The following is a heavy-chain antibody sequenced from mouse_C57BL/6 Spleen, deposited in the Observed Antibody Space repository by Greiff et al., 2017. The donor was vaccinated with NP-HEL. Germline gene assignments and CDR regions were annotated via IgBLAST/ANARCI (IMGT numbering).Heavy chain of an antibody. V-gene: IGHV5-16*01. Sequence: EVKLMESEGGLVQPGSSMKLSCTASGFTFSDYYMAWVRQVPEKGLEWVANINYDGSSTYYLDSLKSRFIISRDNAKNILYLQMSSLKSEDTATYYCARAGTTVVAYDYWGQGTTLTVSS. CDR2: INYDGSST. CDR1: GFTFSDYY. J-gene: IGHJ2*01. D-gene: IGHD1-1*01. CDR3: ARAGTTVVAYDY.